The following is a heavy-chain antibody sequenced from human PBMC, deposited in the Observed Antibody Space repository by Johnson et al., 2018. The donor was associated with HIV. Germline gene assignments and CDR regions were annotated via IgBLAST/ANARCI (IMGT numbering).Heavy chain of an antibody. CDR3: AREDPYDYSTGPDVFDI. D-gene: IGHD2-8*02. Sequence: VQLVESGGGLVQPGGSLRLSCAASGFTFSNAWMSWIRQAPGKGLEWVSYISSSGSTIYYADSVKGRFTISRDNPRNTLYLQMNSLRAEDTAVYYCAREDPYDYSTGPDVFDIWGQGTMVTVS. CDR2: ISSSGSTI. CDR1: GFTFSNAW. V-gene: IGHV3-48*01. J-gene: IGHJ3*02.